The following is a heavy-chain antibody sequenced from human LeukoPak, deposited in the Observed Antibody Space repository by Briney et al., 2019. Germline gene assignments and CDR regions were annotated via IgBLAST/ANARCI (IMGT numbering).Heavy chain of an antibody. CDR3: ARGPGPTYCGGDCYD. CDR2: IYYSGST. Sequence: PSETLSLTCTVSGGSISSYYWSWIRQPPGKGLEWIGYIYYSGSTNYNPSLKSRVTISVDTSKNQFSLKLSSVTAADTAVYYCARGPGPTYCGGDCYDWGQGTLVTVSS. V-gene: IGHV4-59*01. J-gene: IGHJ4*02. D-gene: IGHD2-21*02. CDR1: GGSISSYY.